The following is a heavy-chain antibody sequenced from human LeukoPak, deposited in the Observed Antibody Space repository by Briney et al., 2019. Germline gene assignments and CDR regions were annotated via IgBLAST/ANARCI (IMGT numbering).Heavy chain of an antibody. D-gene: IGHD3-10*01. CDR2: VFYSGST. J-gene: IGHJ5*02. CDR1: GYSISSGYY. CDR3: ARAGAWQIDP. Sequence: SETLSLTCTVSGYSISSGYYWGWIRQPPGRGLEWIGHVFYSGSTSYKPSLKSRVSISVDRSRNQFFLKLTSVTAMDTAVYYCARAGAWQIDPWGQGTLVTVSS. V-gene: IGHV4-61*05.